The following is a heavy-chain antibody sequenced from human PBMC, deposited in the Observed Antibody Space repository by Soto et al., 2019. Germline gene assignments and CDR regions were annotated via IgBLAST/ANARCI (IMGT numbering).Heavy chain of an antibody. V-gene: IGHV3-53*04. Sequence: GGSLRLSCVASGIPFSSNYMTWVRQAPGKGLEWVSVLHSGGDTYYANSVKGRFTISRHDSTNTLFLQMNSLTPEDTAVYYFACLCNDNDAAQMDAWCQGTTVTVSS. CDR3: ACLCNDNDAAQMDA. J-gene: IGHJ6*02. CDR2: LHSGGDT. CDR1: GIPFSSNY. D-gene: IGHD3-16*01.